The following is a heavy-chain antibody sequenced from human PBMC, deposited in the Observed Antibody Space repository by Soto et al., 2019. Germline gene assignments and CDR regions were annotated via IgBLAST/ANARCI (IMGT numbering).Heavy chain of an antibody. Sequence: GGSLRLSCAASGFTFSSYWMHWIRQAPGKGLVWVSRINSDGSSTSYADSVKGRFTISRDNAKNTLYLQMNSLRAEDTAVYYCVRASLVVAAATREDYWGQGTLVTVSS. D-gene: IGHD2-15*01. V-gene: IGHV3-74*01. J-gene: IGHJ4*02. CDR1: GFTFSSYW. CDR2: INSDGSST. CDR3: VRASLVVAAATREDY.